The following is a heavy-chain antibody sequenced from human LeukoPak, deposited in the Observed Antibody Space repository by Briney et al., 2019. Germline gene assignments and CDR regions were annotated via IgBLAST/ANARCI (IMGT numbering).Heavy chain of an antibody. CDR2: INHSGST. CDR3: ARVGGYSYGTRPDWFDP. J-gene: IGHJ5*02. Sequence: PSETLSLTCAVYGGSFSGYYWSWIRQPPGKGLEWIGEINHSGSTNYNPSLKSRVTISVDTSKNQFSLKLSSVTAADTAVYYCARVGGYSYGTRPDWFDPWGQGTLVTVSS. V-gene: IGHV4-34*01. CDR1: GGSFSGYY. D-gene: IGHD5-18*01.